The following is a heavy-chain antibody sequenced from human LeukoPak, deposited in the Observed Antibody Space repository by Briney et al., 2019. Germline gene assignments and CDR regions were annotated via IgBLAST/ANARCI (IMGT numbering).Heavy chain of an antibody. CDR2: INHSGST. Sequence: PSETLSLTCAVYGGSFSGYYWSWIRQPPGKGLEWIGEINHSGSTNYNPSLKSRVTISVDTSKNQFSPKLSSVTAADTAVYYCAREPPGGAVPAAKGYYYYYYGMDVWGQGTTVTVSS. J-gene: IGHJ6*02. CDR3: AREPPGGAVPAAKGYYYYYYGMDV. D-gene: IGHD2-2*01. CDR1: GGSFSGYY. V-gene: IGHV4-34*01.